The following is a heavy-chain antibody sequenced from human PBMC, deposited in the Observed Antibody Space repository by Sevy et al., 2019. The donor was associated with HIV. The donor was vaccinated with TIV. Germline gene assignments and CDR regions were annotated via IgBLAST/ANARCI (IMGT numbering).Heavy chain of an antibody. CDR2: ISYDGNNK. J-gene: IGHJ5*02. Sequence: GGCLRLSCAASDFTFSGHALHCVRQAPGKGLEWVAVISYDGNNKNYAGSVKGRFTISRDNSKNTLYLQMNSLTGEDTAVHYCVRDRGGPWGQGILVTVSS. CDR1: DFTFSGHA. V-gene: IGHV3-30-3*01. D-gene: IGHD3-10*01. CDR3: VRDRGGP.